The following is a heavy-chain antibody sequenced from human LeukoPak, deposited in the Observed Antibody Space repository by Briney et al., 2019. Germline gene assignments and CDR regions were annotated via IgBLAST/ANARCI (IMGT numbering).Heavy chain of an antibody. CDR3: AKAKSYYSNYDY. D-gene: IGHD4-11*01. V-gene: IGHV3-30-3*01. CDR2: ISYDGSNK. CDR1: GFTFSSYA. Sequence: GRSLRLSCAASGFTFSSYAMHWVRQAPGKGLEWVAVISYDGSNKYYADSVKGQFTISRDNSKNTLYLQVNSLRAEDTAVYYCAKAKSYYSNYDYWGQGTLVTVSS. J-gene: IGHJ4*02.